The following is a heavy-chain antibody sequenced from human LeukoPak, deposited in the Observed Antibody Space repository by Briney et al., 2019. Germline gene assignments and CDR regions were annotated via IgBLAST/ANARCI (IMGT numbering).Heavy chain of an antibody. Sequence: PGGSLRLSCAASGFTFSTHAMSWVRQAPGKGLEWVGFIRSKACGGTTEYAASVKGRFTISRDDSKGIAYLQMNSLKTEDTAVYYCTRMGYSGYDYYYYYGMDVWGQGTTVTVSS. CDR2: IRSKACGGTT. V-gene: IGHV3-49*04. J-gene: IGHJ6*02. CDR3: TRMGYSGYDYYYYYGMDV. CDR1: GFTFSTHA. D-gene: IGHD5-12*01.